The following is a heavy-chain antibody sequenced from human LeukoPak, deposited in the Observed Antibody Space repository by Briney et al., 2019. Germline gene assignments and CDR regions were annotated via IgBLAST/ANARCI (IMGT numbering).Heavy chain of an antibody. Sequence: PLETLSLTCSVSGYSFSSNYFWGWIRQPPGKGLEWIATISHSGTTYYNPSLKSRVTISIDTSKNQFSLRLSSVTAADTAVYYCARINTVKATFDYWGQGTLVTVSS. V-gene: IGHV4-38-2*01. J-gene: IGHJ4*02. CDR1: GYSFSSNYF. D-gene: IGHD4-11*01. CDR2: ISHSGTT. CDR3: ARINTVKATFDY.